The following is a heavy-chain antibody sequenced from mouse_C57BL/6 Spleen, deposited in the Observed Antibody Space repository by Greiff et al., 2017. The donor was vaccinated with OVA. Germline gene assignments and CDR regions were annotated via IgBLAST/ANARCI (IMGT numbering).Heavy chain of an antibody. CDR3: ARLWDWYFDV. CDR2: IYPGDGDT. J-gene: IGHJ1*03. V-gene: IGHV1-82*01. Sequence: QVHVKQSGPELVKPGASVKISCKASGYAFSSSWMNWVKQRPGKGLEWIGRIYPGDGDTNYNGKFKGKATLTADKSSSTAYMQLSSLTSEDSAVYFCARLWDWYFDVWGTGTTVTVSS. D-gene: IGHD4-1*01. CDR1: GYAFSSSW.